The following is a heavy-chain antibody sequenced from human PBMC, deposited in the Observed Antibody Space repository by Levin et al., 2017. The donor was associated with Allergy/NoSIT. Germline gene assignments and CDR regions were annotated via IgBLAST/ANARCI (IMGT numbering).Heavy chain of an antibody. D-gene: IGHD3-9*01. J-gene: IGHJ4*02. Sequence: SETLSLTCAVSGGSISSGGYSWSWIRQPPGKGLEWIGNIYLSGSTYYNPSLKSRVTISVDRSKNQFSLNLSSVTAEDTAVYYCATVEGLFCSGVSCSYSFHYWGQGALVTVSS. CDR3: ATVEGLFCSGVSCSYSFHY. V-gene: IGHV4-30-2*01. CDR1: GGSISSGGYS. CDR2: IYLSGST.